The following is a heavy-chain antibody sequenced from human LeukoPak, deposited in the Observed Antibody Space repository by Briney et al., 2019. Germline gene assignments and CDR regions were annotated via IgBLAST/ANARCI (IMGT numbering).Heavy chain of an antibody. J-gene: IGHJ4*02. Sequence: SETLSLTCTVSGGSINSGSYYWNWIRQSAGKGLEWIGHIYSTGSTNCNPSLKSRVTISLDTSKNQFSLELNSVTAADTAVYYCARCTSTSRYNFDYWGQGTLVTVSS. CDR3: ARCTSTSRYNFDY. CDR2: IYSTGST. D-gene: IGHD2-2*01. CDR1: GGSINSGSYY. V-gene: IGHV4-61*09.